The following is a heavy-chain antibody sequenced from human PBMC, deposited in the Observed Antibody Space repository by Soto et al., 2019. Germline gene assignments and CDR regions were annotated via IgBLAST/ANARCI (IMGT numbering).Heavy chain of an antibody. CDR2: IVPIFGTT. CDR3: ATEKSRLRGRGAESPGFEK. J-gene: IGHJ4*02. V-gene: IGHV1-69*13. D-gene: IGHD3-10*01. Sequence: ASVKFSCKSSGGALISIAISWVRQAPGLGLVWMGRIVPIFGTTDNSQKFQGRVTITADESTGTVYMEMTSLTSEDTAMYYCATEKSRLRGRGAESPGFEKWGQETLVTVAS. CDR1: GGALISIA.